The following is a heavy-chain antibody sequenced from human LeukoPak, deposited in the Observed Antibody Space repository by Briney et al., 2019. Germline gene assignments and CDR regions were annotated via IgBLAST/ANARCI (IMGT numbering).Heavy chain of an antibody. D-gene: IGHD3-10*01. J-gene: IGHJ4*02. CDR2: IRYDGSNK. CDR1: GSTFSSYG. CDR3: AKDLAPNLWFGELSDY. V-gene: IGHV3-30*02. Sequence: GGSLRLSCAASGSTFSSYGMHWVRQAPGKGLEWVAFIRYDGSNKYYADSVKGRFTISRDNSKNTLYLQMNSLRAEDTAVYYCAKDLAPNLWFGELSDYWGQGTLVTVSS.